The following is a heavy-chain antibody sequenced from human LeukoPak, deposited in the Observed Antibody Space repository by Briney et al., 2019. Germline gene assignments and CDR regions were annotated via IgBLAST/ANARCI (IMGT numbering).Heavy chain of an antibody. D-gene: IGHD6-19*01. CDR2: INAGNGNT. CDR3: ARDGWLAPRAFDI. J-gene: IGHJ3*02. V-gene: IGHV1-3*01. CDR1: GYTFTSYA. Sequence: ASVKVSCTASGYTFTSYAMHWVRQAPGQRLEWMGWINAGNGNTKYSQKFQGRVTITRDTSASTAYMELSSLRSEDTAVYYCARDGWLAPRAFDIWGQGTMVTVSS.